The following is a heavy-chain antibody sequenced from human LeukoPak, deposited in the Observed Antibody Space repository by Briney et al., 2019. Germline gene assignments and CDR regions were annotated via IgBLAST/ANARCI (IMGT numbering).Heavy chain of an antibody. CDR2: INHSGST. V-gene: IGHV4-34*01. J-gene: IGHJ6*03. Sequence: SETLSLTCAVYGGSFSGYYWSWIRQPPGKGLEWIGEINHSGSTNYNPSLKSRVTISVDTSKNQFSLKLSSVTAADTAVYYCARHEYFNYYMDVWGKGTPVTVSS. D-gene: IGHD2/OR15-2a*01. CDR3: ARHEYFNYYMDV. CDR1: GGSFSGYY.